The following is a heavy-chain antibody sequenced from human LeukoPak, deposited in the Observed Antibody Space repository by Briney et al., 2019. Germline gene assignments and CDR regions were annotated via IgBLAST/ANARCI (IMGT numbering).Heavy chain of an antibody. J-gene: IGHJ6*02. V-gene: IGHV1-2*02. CDR2: INPNSGGT. CDR1: GYTFTGYY. Sequence: ASVKVSCKASGYTFTGYYMHWVRQAPGQGLEWMGWINPNSGGTNYAQKFQGRVTMTRDTSISTAYMELSRLRSDDTAVYYCARDLHYSGYDNYYYYYGMDVWGQGTTVTVSS. CDR3: ARDLHYSGYDNYYYYYGMDV. D-gene: IGHD5-12*01.